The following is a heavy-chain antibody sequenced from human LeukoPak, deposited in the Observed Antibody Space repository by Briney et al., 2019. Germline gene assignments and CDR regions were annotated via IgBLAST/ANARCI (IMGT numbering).Heavy chain of an antibody. D-gene: IGHD2-15*01. Sequence: GGSLRLSCVASAFTFDDHGMRWVRQAPGKGLEWVSRINWDGSDTGYADSVKGRFTISRDNAKNSLYLQMNSLRAEDTAVYYCAREAIGYCSDDSCHYFDCWGQGTLVTVSS. V-gene: IGHV3-20*04. CDR2: INWDGSDT. CDR1: AFTFDDHG. CDR3: AREAIGYCSDDSCHYFDC. J-gene: IGHJ4*02.